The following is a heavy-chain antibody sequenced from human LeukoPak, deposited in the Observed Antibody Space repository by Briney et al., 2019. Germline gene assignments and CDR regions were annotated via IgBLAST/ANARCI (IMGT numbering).Heavy chain of an antibody. J-gene: IGHJ4*02. Sequence: ASVKVSCKASGNSFTSDYMHWVRQAPGQGLEWMGRIIPSGDITHYAQKLQGRVSITRDTSTRTVYMVLSSLTSEDTAVYYCARDGSKWNFDYWGQGTLVTVSS. D-gene: IGHD6-13*01. CDR3: ARDGSKWNFDY. CDR1: GNSFTSDY. V-gene: IGHV1-46*04. CDR2: IIPSGDIT.